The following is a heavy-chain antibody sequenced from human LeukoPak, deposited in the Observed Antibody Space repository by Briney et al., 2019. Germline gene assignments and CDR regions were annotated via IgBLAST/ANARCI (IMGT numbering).Heavy chain of an antibody. CDR1: GFSFSTYE. CDR2: ISSSGSTV. CDR3: SLLAVASPQDY. V-gene: IGHV3-48*03. D-gene: IGHD6-19*01. J-gene: IGHJ4*02. Sequence: GGSLRLSCAASGFSFSTYEMHWVRQAPGKGLEWVSDISSSGSTVYYADSVKGRFTTSRDNANNYLHLQMQSLRAEDMAVYYCSLLAVASPQDYWGQGTLVTVSS.